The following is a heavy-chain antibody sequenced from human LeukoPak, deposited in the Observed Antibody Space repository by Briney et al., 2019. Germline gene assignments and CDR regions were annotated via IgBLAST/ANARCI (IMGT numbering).Heavy chain of an antibody. V-gene: IGHV3-30-3*01. D-gene: IGHD3-10*01. J-gene: IGHJ4*02. CDR3: AREGYYGSGSPPSLYFDY. Sequence: GWSLRLSCAASGFTFRNYVIHWVRQTPGKGLEWVAVTSSDLDVKLYADSVKGRFTISRDNSRSTLYLQMNSLRPEDTAIYYCAREGYYGSGSPPSLYFDYWGQGTLVTVSS. CDR1: GFTFRNYV. CDR2: TSSDLDVK.